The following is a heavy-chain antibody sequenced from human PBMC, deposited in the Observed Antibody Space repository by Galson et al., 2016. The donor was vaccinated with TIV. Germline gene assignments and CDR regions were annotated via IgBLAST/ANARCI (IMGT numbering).Heavy chain of an antibody. CDR1: GDTFSSFV. J-gene: IGHJ6*02. CDR3: AKCRNTAMDTYYYYYGLDV. V-gene: IGHV1-69*13. CDR2: IIPLFGEA. D-gene: IGHD5-18*01. Sequence: SVKVSCKASGDTFSSFVISWVRQAPGQGLEWMGGIIPLFGEAHYAQKFQGRVTISADESTSTVYMELSGLRSGDTAMYYCAKCRNTAMDTYYYYYGLDVLGLGTTVTVSS.